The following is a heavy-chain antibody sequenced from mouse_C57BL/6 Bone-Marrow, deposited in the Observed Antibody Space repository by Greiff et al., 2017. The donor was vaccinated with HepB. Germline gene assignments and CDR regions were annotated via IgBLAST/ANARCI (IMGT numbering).Heavy chain of an antibody. CDR3: TRVPLLYYAMDY. CDR2: ISSGGDYI. J-gene: IGHJ4*01. V-gene: IGHV5-9-1*02. CDR1: GFTFSSYA. D-gene: IGHD6-1*01. Sequence: EVMLVESGKGLVKPGGSLKLSCAASGFTFSSYAMSWVRQTPEKRLEWVAYISSGGDYIYYADTVKGRFTISRDNARNTLYLQMSSLKSEDTAMYYCTRVPLLYYAMDYWGQGTSVTVSS.